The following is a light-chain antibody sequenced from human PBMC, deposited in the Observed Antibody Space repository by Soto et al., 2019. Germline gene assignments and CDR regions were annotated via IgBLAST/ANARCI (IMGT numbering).Light chain of an antibody. V-gene: IGKV1-39*01. CDR3: QSTWSTLGA. Sequence: DVQMTQSPSSLSASVGDRVTITCRASQSINTYLSWYQQKPGKAPKVLIYGASTLQTGVPSRFSGSGSGTEFTLTISSLQPEDFATYCCQSTWSTLGAFGPGTKVHIK. CDR2: GAS. J-gene: IGKJ3*01. CDR1: QSINTY.